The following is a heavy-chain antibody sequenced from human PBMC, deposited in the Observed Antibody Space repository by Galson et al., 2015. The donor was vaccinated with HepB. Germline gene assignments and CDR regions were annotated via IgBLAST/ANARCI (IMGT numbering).Heavy chain of an antibody. Sequence: SVKVSCKAYGYTFTAYYIQWVRQAPGQGLEWMGWIIIPLRGITHYAQKVQGRVTLTADKSTSTSYMELSGLRSDDTAVYYCAREEYRNPRYCSRGTTCFSYMDDWGQGTTVTVSS. D-gene: IGHD2-15*01. CDR3: AREEYRNPRYCSRGTTCFSYMDD. J-gene: IGHJ6*02. V-gene: IGHV1-69*10. CDR1: GYTFTAYY. CDR2: IIPLRGIT.